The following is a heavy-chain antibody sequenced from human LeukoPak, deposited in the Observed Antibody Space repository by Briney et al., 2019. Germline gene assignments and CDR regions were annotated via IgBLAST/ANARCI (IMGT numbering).Heavy chain of an antibody. V-gene: IGHV4-59*01. CDR1: GDSINAYY. J-gene: IGHJ4*02. CDR2: IYFSGTT. D-gene: IGHD5-24*01. Sequence: SETLSLTCTVSGDSINAYYWGWIRQPPGKGLEWIGYIYFSGTTKYNPSLESRVTISVDTSKNQFSLKLGSVTAADTAVYYCARSRDGYNLDYWGQGTLVTVSS. CDR3: ARSRDGYNLDY.